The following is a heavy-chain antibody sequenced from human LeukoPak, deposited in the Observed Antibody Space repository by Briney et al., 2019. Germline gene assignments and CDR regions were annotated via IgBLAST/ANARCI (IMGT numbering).Heavy chain of an antibody. CDR2: INTSGST. Sequence: ASETLSLTCTVSGGSISSYYWSWIRQPAGKELEWIGRINTSGSTNYNPSLKSRVAMSVDTSKNQFSLRLSSVTAADTAVHYCARESVGATPNWFDPWGQGTLVTVSS. CDR1: GGSISSYY. J-gene: IGHJ5*02. D-gene: IGHD1-26*01. CDR3: ARESVGATPNWFDP. V-gene: IGHV4-4*07.